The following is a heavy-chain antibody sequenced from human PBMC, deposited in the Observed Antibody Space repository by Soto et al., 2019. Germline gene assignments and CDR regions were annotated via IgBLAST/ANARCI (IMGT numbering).Heavy chain of an antibody. CDR3: ARSDGRY. CDR2: INPNSGGT. V-gene: IGHV1-2*04. J-gene: IGHJ4*02. CDR1: GYTFTGYY. Sequence: ASVKVSCKASGYTFTGYYMHWVRQAPGQGLEWMGWINPNSGGTNYAQKFQGWVTISVDTSKNQFSLKLSSVTAADTAVYYCARSDGRYWGQGTLVTVPQ.